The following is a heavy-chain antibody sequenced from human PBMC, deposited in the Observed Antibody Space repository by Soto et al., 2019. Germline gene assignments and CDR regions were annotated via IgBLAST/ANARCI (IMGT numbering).Heavy chain of an antibody. J-gene: IGHJ6*03. CDR2: INYSGST. CDR1: GGSISRSTSY. Sequence: SKTLSITCTVSGGSISRSTSYRGWIRQPPGKGQERIGSINYSGSTYYSPSLKSRVTISADTSKNQFSLKLSSVTAADTAVYYCARPVNYYYYYMDVWGKGTMVTVSS. CDR3: ARPVNYYYYYMDV. V-gene: IGHV4-39*01.